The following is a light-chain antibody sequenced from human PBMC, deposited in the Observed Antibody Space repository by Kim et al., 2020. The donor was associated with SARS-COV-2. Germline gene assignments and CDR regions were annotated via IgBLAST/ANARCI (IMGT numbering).Light chain of an antibody. CDR3: QSYEV. J-gene: IGLJ2*01. Sequence: SESPGKTVTISCTRTGGSIASKPVQWYKQRPGSVPTTVIYEDALRPSGIPDRFSGSIDTSSNSASLTISGLTTEDEAVYFCQSYEVFGGGTQLTVL. CDR2: EDA. V-gene: IGLV6-57*03. CDR1: GGSIASKP.